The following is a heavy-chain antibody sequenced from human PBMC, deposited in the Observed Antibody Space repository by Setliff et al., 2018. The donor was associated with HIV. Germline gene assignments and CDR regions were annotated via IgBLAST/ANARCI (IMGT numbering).Heavy chain of an antibody. Sequence: ASETLSLTCAIHSGSFSGYFWSWIRQPPGKGLEWIGEINHGGSTNYNPSLKSRVTISVDTSKNQFSLKLTSVTAADSAVYYCASEYSNFWSGGFDYWAQGTPVTVSS. CDR3: ASEYSNFWSGGFDY. V-gene: IGHV4-34*01. CDR1: SGSFSGYF. J-gene: IGHJ4*02. D-gene: IGHD3-3*01. CDR2: INHGGST.